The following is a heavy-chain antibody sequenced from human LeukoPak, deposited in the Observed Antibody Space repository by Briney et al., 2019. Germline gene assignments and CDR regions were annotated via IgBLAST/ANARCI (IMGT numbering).Heavy chain of an antibody. CDR3: ARGKRNTYYYDSSGSFDY. Sequence: SGTLSLTCAVYGGSFSGYYWSWIRQPPGKGLEWIGEINHSGSTNYNPSLKSRVTISVDTSKNQFSLKLSSVTAADTAVYYCARGKRNTYYYDSSGSFDYWGQGTLVTVSS. D-gene: IGHD3-22*01. V-gene: IGHV4-34*01. CDR1: GGSFSGYY. CDR2: INHSGST. J-gene: IGHJ4*02.